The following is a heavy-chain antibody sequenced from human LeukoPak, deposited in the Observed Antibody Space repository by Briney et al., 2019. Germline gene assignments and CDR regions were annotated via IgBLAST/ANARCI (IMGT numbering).Heavy chain of an antibody. J-gene: IGHJ4*02. Sequence: PGGSLRLSCAASGFIFSSYGMNWVRQAPGKRLEWVAYISSSSDSIYYADSVKGRFTISRDNAENSLYLQRNSLRDEDTAVYYCARDLYSGGYGLFDYWGQGTLVTVSS. V-gene: IGHV3-48*02. CDR2: ISSSSDSI. CDR1: GFIFSSYG. D-gene: IGHD2-21*01. CDR3: ARDLYSGGYGLFDY.